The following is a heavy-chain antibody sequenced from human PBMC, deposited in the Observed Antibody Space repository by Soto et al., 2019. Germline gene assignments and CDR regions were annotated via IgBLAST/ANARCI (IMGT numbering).Heavy chain of an antibody. CDR2: ISYDGSNK. CDR1: GFTFSSYG. Sequence: QVQLVESGGGVVQPGRSLRLSCAASGFTFSSYGMHWVRQAPGKGLEWVAVISYDGSNKYYADSVKGRFTVSRDKSKNALYLQVNSLRAEETAVYYGAKDKVPVVVTAPFDYWGQGTLVTVSS. D-gene: IGHD2-21*02. V-gene: IGHV3-30*18. J-gene: IGHJ4*02. CDR3: AKDKVPVVVTAPFDY.